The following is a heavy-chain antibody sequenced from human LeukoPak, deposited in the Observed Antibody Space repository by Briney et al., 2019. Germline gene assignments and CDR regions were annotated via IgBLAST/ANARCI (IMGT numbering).Heavy chain of an antibody. CDR1: GFTFSDYY. D-gene: IGHD3-10*01. CDR3: ARRFYGAGSHSFDI. V-gene: IGHV3-11*01. Sequence: GGSLRLSCAASGFTFSDYYMSWIRQAPGKGLEWISYITSTIYYADSVKDRFTISRDNAKNSLYLQMNSLRTEDTAVYFCARRFYGAGSHSFDIWGQGTMVTVSS. CDR2: ITSTI. J-gene: IGHJ3*02.